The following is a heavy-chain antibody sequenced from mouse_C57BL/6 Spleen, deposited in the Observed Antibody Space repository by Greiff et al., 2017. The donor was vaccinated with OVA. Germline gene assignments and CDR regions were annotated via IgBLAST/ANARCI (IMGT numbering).Heavy chain of an antibody. CDR2: IDPSDSET. CDR3: ATPGYDYDGYAMDY. D-gene: IGHD2-4*01. V-gene: IGHV1-52*01. CDR1: GYTFTSYW. Sequence: QVQLQQPGAELVRPGSSVKLSCKASGYTFTSYWMHWVKQRPIQGLEWIGNIDPSDSETHYNQKFKDKATLTVDKSSSTAYMQLSSLTSEDSAVYYCATPGYDYDGYAMDYWGQGTSVTVSS. J-gene: IGHJ4*01.